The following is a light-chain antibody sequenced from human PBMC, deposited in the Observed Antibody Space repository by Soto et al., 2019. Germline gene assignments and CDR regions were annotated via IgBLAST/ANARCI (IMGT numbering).Light chain of an antibody. Sequence: DIQMTQSPSTLSASVGDRVTITCRASQSISDWLAWYQQKPGEAPRLLIYRASTLQSGVSSRFRGSGSGTEFTLTISDLQPDNFATYYCQQYHIYSWTVGQRTTVGIK. CDR2: RAS. CDR3: QQYHIYSWT. CDR1: QSISDW. V-gene: IGKV1-5*03. J-gene: IGKJ1*01.